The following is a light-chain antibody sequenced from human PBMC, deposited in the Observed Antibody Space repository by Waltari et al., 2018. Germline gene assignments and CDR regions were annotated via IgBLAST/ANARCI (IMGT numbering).Light chain of an antibody. CDR1: QTISSQ. J-gene: IGKJ2*01. CDR2: GAS. Sequence: DIKMTQSPPSLSASVGDRVIITCRASQTISSQLNWYQQKPGKAPLLLISGASSLQGGVPSRFSGSGSGTDFTLTISNLHSEDLATYYCQQGISIPFTFGQGTKLEIK. V-gene: IGKV1-39*01. CDR3: QQGISIPFT.